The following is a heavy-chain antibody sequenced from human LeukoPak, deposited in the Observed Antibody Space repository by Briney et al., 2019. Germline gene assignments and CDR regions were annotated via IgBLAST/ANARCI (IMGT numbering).Heavy chain of an antibody. CDR1: GGFISSSSYY. V-gene: IGHV4-39*02. CDR2: IYYSGST. D-gene: IGHD2-15*01. J-gene: IGHJ6*02. CDR3: AREGGYCSGGSCYSGYYYYGMDV. Sequence: SETLSLTCTVSGGFISSSSYYWGWIRQPPGKGLEWIGSIYYSGSTYYNPSLKSRVTISVDTSKNQFSLKLSSVTAADTAVYYCAREGGYCSGGSCYSGYYYYGMDVWGQGTTVTVSS.